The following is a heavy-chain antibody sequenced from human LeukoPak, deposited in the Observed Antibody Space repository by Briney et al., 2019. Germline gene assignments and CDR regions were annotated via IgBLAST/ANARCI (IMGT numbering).Heavy chain of an antibody. Sequence: PGGSLRLSCAASGFSFSTYGMHWVRQAPGKGLEWVAFIRHDASSQYYADSVKGRFTISRDSSKDTLYVQMNSLRAEDTAVYYCARVDSSSWYATNPFDYWGQGTLVTVSS. D-gene: IGHD6-13*01. J-gene: IGHJ4*02. V-gene: IGHV3-30*02. CDR1: GFSFSTYG. CDR2: IRHDASSQ. CDR3: ARVDSSSWYATNPFDY.